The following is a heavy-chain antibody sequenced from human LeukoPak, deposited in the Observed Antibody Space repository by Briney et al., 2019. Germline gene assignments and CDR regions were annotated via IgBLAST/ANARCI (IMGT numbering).Heavy chain of an antibody. V-gene: IGHV1-18*01. D-gene: IGHD1-1*01. CDR2: ISAYNGNT. CDR1: GYTFTSYG. J-gene: IGHJ5*02. Sequence: GASVKVSCKASGYTFTSYGISWVRQAPGQGLEWMGWISAYNGNTNYAQKLQGRVTMTTDTSTSTAYMELRSLRSDDTAVYYCARDSPNWNPVVWFDPWGQGTLVTVSS. CDR3: ARDSPNWNPVVWFDP.